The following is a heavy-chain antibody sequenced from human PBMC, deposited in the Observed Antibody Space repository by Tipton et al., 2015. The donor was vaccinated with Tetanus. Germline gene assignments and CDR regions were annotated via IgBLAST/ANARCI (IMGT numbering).Heavy chain of an antibody. CDR3: AKDLLGGGGYIGGYYFDY. D-gene: IGHD6-19*01. Sequence: SLRLSCAASGFTFSSYAMSWVRQAPGKGLEWVSAISGSGGSTYYADSVKGRFTISRDNSKNTLYLQMNSLRAEDTAVYYCAKDLLGGGGYIGGYYFDYWGQGTRVTVPS. CDR2: ISGSGGST. J-gene: IGHJ4*02. V-gene: IGHV3-23*01. CDR1: GFTFSSYA.